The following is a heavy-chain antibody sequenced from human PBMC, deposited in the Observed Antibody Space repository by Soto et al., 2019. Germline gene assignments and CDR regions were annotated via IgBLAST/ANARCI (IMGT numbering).Heavy chain of an antibody. J-gene: IGHJ4*02. CDR3: ARGGDKDIVLVPAAMPTDY. V-gene: IGHV1-69*12. CDR1: GGTFSSYA. D-gene: IGHD2-2*01. CDR2: IIPIFGTA. Sequence: QVQLVQSGAEVKKPGSSVKVSCKASGGTFSSYAISWVRQAPGQGLEWMGGIIPIFGTANYAQKFQGRVTITADESTSTAYLELSSLRSEDTAVYYCARGGDKDIVLVPAAMPTDYWGQGTLVTVSS.